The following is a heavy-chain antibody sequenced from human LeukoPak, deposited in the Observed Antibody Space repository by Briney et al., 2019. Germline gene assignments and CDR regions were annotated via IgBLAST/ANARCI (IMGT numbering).Heavy chain of an antibody. V-gene: IGHV3-33*01. J-gene: IGHJ6*02. CDR1: GFTFSSYG. Sequence: GGSLRLSCAASGFTFSSYGMHWVRQAPGKGLEWVAVIWYDGSNKYYADSVKGRFTISRDNSKNTLYLQMNSLRAEDTAVYYCARDGGSHGMDVWGQGTTVTVSS. CDR3: ARDGGSHGMDV. CDR2: IWYDGSNK. D-gene: IGHD3-3*01.